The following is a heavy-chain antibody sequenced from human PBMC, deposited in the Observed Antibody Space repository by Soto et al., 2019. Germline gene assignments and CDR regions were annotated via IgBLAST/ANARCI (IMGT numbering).Heavy chain of an antibody. CDR3: ANSVNSAMAFDY. J-gene: IGHJ4*02. D-gene: IGHD5-18*01. Sequence: SVKVSCEASGYTFTHYYIHWVRQAPGQGLEWMGIINPNGGVTTYAQKFRAGFTMTRDTSTSTVYMELSSLRSEDSAVYYCANSVNSAMAFDYWGQGTLVTASS. CDR2: INPNGGVT. CDR1: GYTFTHYY. V-gene: IGHV1-46*01.